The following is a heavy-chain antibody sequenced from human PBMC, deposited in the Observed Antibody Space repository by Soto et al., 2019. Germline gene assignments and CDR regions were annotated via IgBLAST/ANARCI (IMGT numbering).Heavy chain of an antibody. CDR2: IYWDNDK. J-gene: IGHJ4*02. V-gene: IGHV2-5*02. CDR1: GFSLSTTGVG. D-gene: IGHD3-10*01. CDR3: ARSLWFGELH. Sequence: QITLKESGPTLVKPTQTLTLTCSFSGFSLSTTGVGVGWIRQSPGKALEWLAIIYWDNDKRYSPSLKSRVTITKATSKTQVVLTVPNMDPVDTGTYYCARSLWFGELHWGQGALVTVSS.